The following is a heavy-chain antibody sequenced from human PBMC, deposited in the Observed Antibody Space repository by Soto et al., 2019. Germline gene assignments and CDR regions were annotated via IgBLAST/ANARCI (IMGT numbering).Heavy chain of an antibody. J-gene: IGHJ4*02. CDR1: GYTFTSYG. CDR3: ARECPYYYDRSGYED. D-gene: IGHD3-22*01. Sequence: ASVKVSCKASGYTFTSYGISWVRQAPGQGLEWMGWISAYNGNTNYAQKLQGRVTMTTDTSTSTAYMELRSLRSDDTAVYYCARECPYYYDRSGYEDWGQGPLVTVAS. V-gene: IGHV1-18*01. CDR2: ISAYNGNT.